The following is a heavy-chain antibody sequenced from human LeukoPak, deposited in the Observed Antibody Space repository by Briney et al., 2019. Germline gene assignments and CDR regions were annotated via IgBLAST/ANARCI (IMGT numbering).Heavy chain of an antibody. V-gene: IGHV4-30-4*01. D-gene: IGHD6-6*01. CDR2: IYYSGST. J-gene: IGHJ4*02. CDR1: GGSISSGDYY. Sequence: SETLSLTCTVSGGSISSGDYYWSWIRQPPGKGLEWIGYIYYSGSTYYNPSLKSRVTISVDTSKNQFSLKLSSVTAADTAVYYCATSRRPSYYFDYWGQGTLVTVSS. CDR3: ATSRRPSYYFDY.